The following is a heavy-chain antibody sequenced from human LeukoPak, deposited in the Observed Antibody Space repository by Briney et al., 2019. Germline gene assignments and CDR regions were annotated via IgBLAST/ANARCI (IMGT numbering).Heavy chain of an antibody. CDR2: IRYDGSNT. J-gene: IGHJ6*03. CDR3: AKDWGSDIYYFYMDV. D-gene: IGHD3-16*01. V-gene: IGHV3-30*02. CDR1: GFAFINSG. Sequence: GGSLRLSCAASGFAFINSGMHWVRQAPGRGLQWVAFIRYDGSNTYYADSVKGRFIISRDNSKNNIYLQMNSLRVEDTAVYYCAKDWGSDIYYFYMDVWGKGTTVTVSS.